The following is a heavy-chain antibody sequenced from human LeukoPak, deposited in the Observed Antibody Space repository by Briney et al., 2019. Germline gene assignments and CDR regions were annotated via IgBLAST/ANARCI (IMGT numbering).Heavy chain of an antibody. CDR3: ARPSSQVVPAAVNYGMDV. Sequence: GASVKVSCKASGYTFTSYYMHWVRQAPGQGLEWMGIINPSGGSTSYAQKFQGRVTMTRDTSTSIVYMELSSLRSEDTAVYYCARPSSQVVPAAVNYGMDVWGQGTTVTVSS. CDR2: INPSGGST. V-gene: IGHV1-46*01. J-gene: IGHJ6*02. CDR1: GYTFTSYY. D-gene: IGHD2-2*01.